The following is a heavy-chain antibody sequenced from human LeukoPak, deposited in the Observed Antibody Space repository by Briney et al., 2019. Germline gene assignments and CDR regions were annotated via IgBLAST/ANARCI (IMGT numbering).Heavy chain of an antibody. J-gene: IGHJ4*02. D-gene: IGHD5-12*01. CDR3: ARSGGYSGYSSV. V-gene: IGHV4-4*07. CDR1: GGSIGGYY. CDR2: IYTSGST. Sequence: SETLSLTRTVSGGSIGGYYWSWIRQPAGKGMEWIGRIYTSGSTNYNPSLKSRVTISVDMSKNQFSLKLSSVTAVDTAVYYCARSGGYSGYSSVWSQGTLVTVSS.